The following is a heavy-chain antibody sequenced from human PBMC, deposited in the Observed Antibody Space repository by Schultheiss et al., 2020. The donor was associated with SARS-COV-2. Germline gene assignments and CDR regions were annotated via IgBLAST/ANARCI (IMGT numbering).Heavy chain of an antibody. CDR3: ARDPDGYLVYHHGMDV. CDR2: IWYDGSNK. CDR1: GFTFSSYG. Sequence: GESLKISCAASGFTFSSYGMHWVRQAPGKGLEWVAVIWYDGSNKYYADSVKGRFTISRDNSKNTLYLQMNSLRAEDTAVYYCARDPDGYLVYHHGMDVWGKGTTVTVSS. V-gene: IGHV3-33*01. J-gene: IGHJ6*04. D-gene: IGHD5-24*01.